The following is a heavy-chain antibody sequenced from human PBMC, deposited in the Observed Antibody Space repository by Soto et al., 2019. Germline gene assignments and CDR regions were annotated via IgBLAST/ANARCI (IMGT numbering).Heavy chain of an antibody. CDR3: AKDHGRWLQSLSYYGMDV. Sequence: GGSLRLSCAASGFTFSSYAMSWVRQAPGKGLEWVSAISGSGGSTYYADSVKGRFTISRDNSKNTLYLQMNSLRAEDTAVYYCAKDHGRWLQSLSYYGMDVWRQGTTVTVSS. V-gene: IGHV3-23*01. CDR2: ISGSGGST. J-gene: IGHJ6*02. D-gene: IGHD5-12*01. CDR1: GFTFSSYA.